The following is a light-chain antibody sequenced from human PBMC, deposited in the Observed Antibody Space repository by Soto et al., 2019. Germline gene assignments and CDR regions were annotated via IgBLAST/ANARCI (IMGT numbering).Light chain of an antibody. CDR1: QSVSSY. Sequence: LSPPETATLSCRASQSVSSYLAWYQQKPGQAPRLLIYDASNRATGIPARFSGSGSGTDFTLTISSLEPEDFAVYYCQQRSNWPIPFGQVRLLEIK. CDR2: DAS. CDR3: QQRSNWPIP. J-gene: IGKJ5*01. V-gene: IGKV3-11*01.